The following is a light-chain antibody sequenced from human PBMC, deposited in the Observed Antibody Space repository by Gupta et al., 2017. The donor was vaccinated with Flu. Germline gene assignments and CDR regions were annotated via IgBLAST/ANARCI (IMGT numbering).Light chain of an antibody. Sequence: TSQCVASRSISNNFSWFQQQPAKAPKSLIYSASSLQSAVPSKFSGSGSCTDFTLTISSLQPEDFATYYCQQYNCYPPDTFGEGTKLEIK. CDR3: QQYNCYPPDT. CDR1: RSISNN. J-gene: IGKJ2*01. CDR2: SAS. V-gene: IGKV1-16*02.